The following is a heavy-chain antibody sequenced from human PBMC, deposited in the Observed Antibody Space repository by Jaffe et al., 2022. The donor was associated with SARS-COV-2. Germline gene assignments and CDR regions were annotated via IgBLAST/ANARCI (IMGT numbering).Heavy chain of an antibody. V-gene: IGHV4-38-2*02. D-gene: IGHD6-19*01. CDR3: AREEAVAGTRSFDY. CDR1: GYSISSGYY. J-gene: IGHJ4*02. Sequence: QVQLQESGPGLVKPSETLSLTCTVSGYSISSGYYWGWIRQPPGKGLEWIGSIYHSGSTYYNPSLKSRVTISVDTSKNQFSLKLSSVTAADTAVYYCAREEAVAGTRSFDYWGQGTLVTVSS. CDR2: IYHSGST.